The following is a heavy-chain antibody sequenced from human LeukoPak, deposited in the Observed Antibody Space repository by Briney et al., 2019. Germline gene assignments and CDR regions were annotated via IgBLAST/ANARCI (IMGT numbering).Heavy chain of an antibody. CDR1: GGSISSYY. Sequence: SETLSLTCTVSGGSISSYYWSWIRQPPGKGLEWIGYIYYSGSTNYNPSLKSRVTISVDTSKNQFSLKLSSVTAADTAVYYCARTLRRYYFDYWGQGTLVTVSS. CDR2: IYYSGST. J-gene: IGHJ4*02. V-gene: IGHV4-59*01. CDR3: ARTLRRYYFDY.